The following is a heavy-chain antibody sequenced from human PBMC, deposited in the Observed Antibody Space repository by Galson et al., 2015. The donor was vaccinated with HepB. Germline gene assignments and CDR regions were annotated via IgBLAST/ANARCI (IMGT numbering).Heavy chain of an antibody. J-gene: IGHJ4*02. CDR2: ISAGGGST. D-gene: IGHD3-9*01. V-gene: IGHV3-23*01. CDR3: AKHRGSGYFNFDY. CDR1: GFTFSTYA. Sequence: SLRLSCAASGFTFSTYAMSWVRQAPGMGLEWVSGISAGGGSTYYADSVKGRFTISRDNSKNTLYLQMNSLRAEDTALYYCAKHRGSGYFNFDYWGQGTPVTVSS.